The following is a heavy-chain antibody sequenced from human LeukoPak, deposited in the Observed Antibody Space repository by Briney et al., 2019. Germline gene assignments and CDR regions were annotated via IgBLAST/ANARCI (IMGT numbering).Heavy chain of an antibody. D-gene: IGHD6-19*01. CDR2: IYYSGST. CDR1: GGSISSSSYY. J-gene: IGHJ5*02. V-gene: IGHV4-39*01. Sequence: PSETLSLTCTVSGGSISSSSYYWGWIRQPPGKGLEWIGSIYYSGSTYYNPSLKSRGTISVDTSKNQFSLKLRSVTAADTAVYYCARPRTRLAWFDPWGQGILVTVSS. CDR3: ARPRTRLAWFDP.